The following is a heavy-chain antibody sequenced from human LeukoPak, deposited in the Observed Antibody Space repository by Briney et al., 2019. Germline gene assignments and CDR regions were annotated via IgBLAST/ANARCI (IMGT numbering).Heavy chain of an antibody. CDR2: IRSDSSYI. D-gene: IGHD3-10*01. Sequence: GGSLRLSCAASGFTFNNYSMNWVRQAPGKGLEWVSSIRSDSSYIYYADSVKGRFTISRDNAKSSLHLQMNSLRAEDTAVYYCARDGLLYFGELDLWGRGTLVSVSS. CDR1: GFTFNNYS. CDR3: ARDGLLYFGELDL. V-gene: IGHV3-21*01. J-gene: IGHJ4*02.